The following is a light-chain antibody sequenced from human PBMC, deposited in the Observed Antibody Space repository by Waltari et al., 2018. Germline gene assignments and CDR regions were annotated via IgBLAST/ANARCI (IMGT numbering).Light chain of an antibody. CDR3: QQYYSSPLSIT. V-gene: IGKV4-1*01. CDR1: QSVLYSSNSQNY. J-gene: IGKJ5*01. CDR2: WAS. Sequence: DIVMTQSPDSLAVSLGERVTINCKSSQSVLYSSNSQNYLAWYQQKPGQPPKLLIYWASARETGVPDRFSGSESGTDFTLTISSLQAEDVAVYYCQQYYSSPLSITFGQGTRLEIK.